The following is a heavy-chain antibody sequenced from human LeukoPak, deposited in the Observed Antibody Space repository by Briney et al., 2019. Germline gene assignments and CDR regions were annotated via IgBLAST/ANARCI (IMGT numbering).Heavy chain of an antibody. D-gene: IGHD6-13*01. CDR3: ARDAGGIAAAAPTGEYYFDY. J-gene: IGHJ4*02. CDR2: ISSDGGRT. Sequence: SGGSLRLSCAASGFTFSSSAMHWVRQAPGAGLEYVSAISSDGGRTYYANSVKGRFTISRDNSKNTLYLQMGSLRAEDMAVYYCARDAGGIAAAAPTGEYYFDYWGQGTLVTVSS. V-gene: IGHV3-64*01. CDR1: GFTFSSSA.